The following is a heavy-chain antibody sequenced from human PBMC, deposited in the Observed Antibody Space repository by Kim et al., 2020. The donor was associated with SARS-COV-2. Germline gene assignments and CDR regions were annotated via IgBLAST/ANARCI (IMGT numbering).Heavy chain of an antibody. Sequence: SVKVSCKASGGTFSSYAISWVRQAPGQGLEWMGGIIPIFGTANYAQKSQGRVTITADESTSTAYMELSSLRSDDTAGYYCARGGGAVAALLYWGQGTLVTVSS. CDR2: IIPIFGTA. CDR1: GGTFSSYA. CDR3: ARGGGAVAALLY. J-gene: IGHJ4*02. V-gene: IGHV1-69*13. D-gene: IGHD6-6*01.